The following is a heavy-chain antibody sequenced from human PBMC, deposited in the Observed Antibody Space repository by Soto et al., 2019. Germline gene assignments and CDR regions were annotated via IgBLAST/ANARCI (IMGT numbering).Heavy chain of an antibody. V-gene: IGHV3-33*01. D-gene: IGHD6-19*01. CDR2: IWANGRNK. CDR1: GFTFSSYG. CDR3: TREGPVTGTSCFDI. J-gene: IGHJ3*02. Sequence: QVQLVESGGGVVQPGRSLRLSCVASGFTFSSYGMHWVRQAPGKGLEWVALIWANGRNKNYADSVKGRFTISRDNSKDTLDLQMDSLTAEDTAVYYCTREGPVTGTSCFDIWGQGTMVTVSS.